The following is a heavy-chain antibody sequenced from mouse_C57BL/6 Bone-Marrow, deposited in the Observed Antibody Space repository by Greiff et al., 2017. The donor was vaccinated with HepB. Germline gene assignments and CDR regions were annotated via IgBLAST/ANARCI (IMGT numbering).Heavy chain of an antibody. CDR2: SRNKANDYTT. CDR3: ARDNLLHYAMDY. Sequence: EVKLVESGGGLVQSGRSLRLSCATSGFTFSDFYMEWVRQAPGKGLEWIAASRNKANDYTTEYSASVKGRFIVSRDTSQSILYLQMNALRAEDTAIYYCARDNLLHYAMDYWGQGTSVTVSS. V-gene: IGHV7-1*01. CDR1: GFTFSDFY. D-gene: IGHD2-1*01. J-gene: IGHJ4*01.